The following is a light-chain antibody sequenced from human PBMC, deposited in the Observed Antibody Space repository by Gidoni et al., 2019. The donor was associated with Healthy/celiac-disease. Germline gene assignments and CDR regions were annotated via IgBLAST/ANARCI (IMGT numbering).Light chain of an antibody. CDR3: QSYDSSLSAL. Sequence: QSLLTQPPSVSGSPGHRFTISCTGSSSNIGAGYDVHWYQQLPGTAPKLPIYGNSKRPSGVPDRFSGSKSGTSASLAITGLQAEDEADYYCQSYDSSLSALFGGGTKLTVL. CDR2: GNS. CDR1: SSNIGAGYD. J-gene: IGLJ3*02. V-gene: IGLV1-40*01.